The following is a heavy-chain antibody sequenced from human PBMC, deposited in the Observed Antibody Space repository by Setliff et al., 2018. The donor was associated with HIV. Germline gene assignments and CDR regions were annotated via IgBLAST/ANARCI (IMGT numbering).Heavy chain of an antibody. Sequence: SETLSLTCTISGVSISSSSFYWGWIRQSPGKGLEWIGSVYYSGSTYYNPSLKSQATISVDRSKNQFSLKLSSVTAADSAVYYCAVGSQPRLAYWGQGTLVTVSS. D-gene: IGHD3-10*01. CDR3: AVGSQPRLAY. V-gene: IGHV4-39*07. CDR1: GVSISSSSFY. CDR2: VYYSGST. J-gene: IGHJ4*02.